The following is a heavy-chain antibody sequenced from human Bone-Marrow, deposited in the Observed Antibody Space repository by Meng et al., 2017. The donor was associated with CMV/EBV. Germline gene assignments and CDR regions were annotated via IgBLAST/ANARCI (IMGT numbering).Heavy chain of an antibody. J-gene: IGHJ6*02. D-gene: IGHD3-22*01. CDR3: ARERGVTMIVVVRSYYYYGMDV. Sequence: ASVKVSCKASGYTFINFGFSWVRQAPGQGLQWMGWISTYNGNTNYAQRLQGRVTLTTDTSTSTAYMVLSRLRSDDTAVYYCARERGVTMIVVVRSYYYYGMDVWGQGTTVTVSS. CDR1: GYTFINFG. V-gene: IGHV1-18*01. CDR2: ISTYNGNT.